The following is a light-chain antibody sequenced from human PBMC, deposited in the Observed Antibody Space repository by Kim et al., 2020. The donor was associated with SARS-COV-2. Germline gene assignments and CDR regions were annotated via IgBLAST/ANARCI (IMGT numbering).Light chain of an antibody. J-gene: IGLJ3*02. CDR2: EVH. CDR1: SSDVGGYNS. V-gene: IGLV2-8*01. CDR3: SSYGGSNTLGV. Sequence: QSVTFSCPRASSDVGGYNSVAWYQPPPCKAPTLMIYEVHKRPSGVPDRFSGSKSGTTADLTVSGLQAEDEADYYCSSYGGSNTLGVFGGGTQLTVL.